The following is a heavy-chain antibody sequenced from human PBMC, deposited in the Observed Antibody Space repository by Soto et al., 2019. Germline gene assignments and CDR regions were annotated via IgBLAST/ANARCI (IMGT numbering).Heavy chain of an antibody. J-gene: IGHJ3*02. D-gene: IGHD3-16*01. CDR1: GGSISGYY. CDR3: ARRYGWAFDI. CDR2: IYYSGST. V-gene: IGHV4-59*01. Sequence: SETLSLTCSVSGGSISGYYWSWIRQPPGKGLEWIGYIYYSGSTNYNPSLKSRVTISVDTSKNQFSLKLSSVTAADTAVYYCARRYGWAFDIRGQGTMVTVSS.